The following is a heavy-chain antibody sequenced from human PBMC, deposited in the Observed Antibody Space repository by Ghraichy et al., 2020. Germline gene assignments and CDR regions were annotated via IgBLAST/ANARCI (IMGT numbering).Heavy chain of an antibody. J-gene: IGHJ2*01. CDR2: IDNAKRATI. V-gene: IGHV3-48*02. CDR1: GLTFTSYS. Sequence: GGSLRLSCVASGLTFTSYSMNWVRQAPGKGLEWVSYIDNAKRATIYYAGSVRGRFTISRDNGRNSVYLQMNSLREEDTAVYYCARKGGSCGGDCFLDFDLWGRGTLVTVSS. D-gene: IGHD2-21*02. CDR3: ARKGGSCGGDCFLDFDL.